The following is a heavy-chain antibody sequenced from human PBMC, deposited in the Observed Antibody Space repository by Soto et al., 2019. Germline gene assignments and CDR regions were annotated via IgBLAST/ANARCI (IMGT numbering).Heavy chain of an antibody. CDR2: VYYSGGA. V-gene: IGHV4-39*01. Sequence: SETLSLTCTVSGVSIHNSHSFWGWIRQPPGKGLEFIGTVYYSGGAHYNSSLKSRVTISVDTANNQASLRMRSLTAADTAVYYCGRVVEGATRHTDLDSWGQGTLVTVSS. CDR1: GVSIHNSHSF. CDR3: GRVVEGATRHTDLDS. D-gene: IGHD2-21*01. J-gene: IGHJ5*01.